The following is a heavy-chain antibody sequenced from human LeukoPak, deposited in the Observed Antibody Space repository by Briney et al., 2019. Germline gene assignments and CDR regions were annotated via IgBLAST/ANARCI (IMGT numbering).Heavy chain of an antibody. J-gene: IGHJ6*03. CDR3: ASDSSSSSTGYYYYSMDV. V-gene: IGHV3-7*01. CDR1: GFTFSSYW. D-gene: IGHD6-6*01. Sequence: PGGSLRLSCAASGFTFSSYWMSWVRQAPGKGLEWVANIKQDGSEKYYVDSVKGRFTISRDNAKNSLYLQMNSLRAEDTAVYCCASDSSSSSTGYYYYSMDVWGKGTTVTVSS. CDR2: IKQDGSEK.